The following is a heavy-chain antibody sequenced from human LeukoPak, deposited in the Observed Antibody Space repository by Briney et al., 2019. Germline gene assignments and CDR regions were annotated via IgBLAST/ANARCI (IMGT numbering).Heavy chain of an antibody. CDR1: GFSFSNYW. Sequence: GGSLRLSCVASGFSFSNYWISWVRQAPGKGLEWVANIKQDGSMKGYVDSVKGRFTISRDNAKNSLYLQMNSLRADDTAVYFCAMIEQVVSNVEGGYWGQGTLVTVSS. CDR2: IKQDGSMK. CDR3: AMIEQVVSNVEGGY. J-gene: IGHJ4*02. D-gene: IGHD6-6*01. V-gene: IGHV3-7*01.